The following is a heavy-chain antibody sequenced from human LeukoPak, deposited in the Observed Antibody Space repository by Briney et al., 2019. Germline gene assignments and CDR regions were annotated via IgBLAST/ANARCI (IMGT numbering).Heavy chain of an antibody. CDR1: GGSISSSSYY. D-gene: IGHD4-23*01. CDR3: ARTPDYGGNSLGTEFDY. V-gene: IGHV4-61*01. J-gene: IGHJ4*02. Sequence: SETLSLTCTVSGGSISSSSYYWSWLRQPPGTGLEWIGYIYYSGSTNYNPSLKSRVTISVDTSKNQFSLKLSSVTAADTAVYYCARTPDYGGNSLGTEFDYWGQGTLVTVSS. CDR2: IYYSGST.